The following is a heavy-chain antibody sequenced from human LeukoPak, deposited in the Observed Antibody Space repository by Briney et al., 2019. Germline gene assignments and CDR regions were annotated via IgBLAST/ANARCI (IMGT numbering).Heavy chain of an antibody. CDR3: AREVVVVAANVPEPRYYYMDV. Sequence: GGSLRLSCAASGFTFSDYYMSWIRQAPGKGLEWVSYISSSGSTIYYADSVKGRFTISRDNAKSSLYLQMNSLRAEDTAVYYCAREVVVVAANVPEPRYYYMDVWGKGTTVTVSS. J-gene: IGHJ6*03. CDR1: GFTFSDYY. V-gene: IGHV3-11*04. CDR2: ISSSGSTI. D-gene: IGHD2-15*01.